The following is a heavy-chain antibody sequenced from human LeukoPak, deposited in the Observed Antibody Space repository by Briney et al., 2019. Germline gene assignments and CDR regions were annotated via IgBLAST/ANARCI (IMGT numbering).Heavy chain of an antibody. Sequence: GESLKISCKGSGYSFTSYWIGWVRQMPGKGLEWMGIIYPGDSDTRYSPSFQGQVTISADKSISTAYLQWSSLKASDTAMYYCARLRGEGPRLRFWEWFPQDYYYGMDVWGQGTTVTVSS. CDR1: GYSFTSYW. J-gene: IGHJ6*02. D-gene: IGHD3-3*01. V-gene: IGHV5-51*01. CDR2: IYPGDSDT. CDR3: ARLRGEGPRLRFWEWFPQDYYYGMDV.